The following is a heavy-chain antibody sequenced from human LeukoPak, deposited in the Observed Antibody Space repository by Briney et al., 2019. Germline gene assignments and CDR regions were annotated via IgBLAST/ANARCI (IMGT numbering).Heavy chain of an antibody. J-gene: IGHJ6*03. CDR3: ARGIGSGSYYPTYYYYYYMDV. CDR2: IIPIFGTA. CDR1: GGTFSSYA. Sequence: ASVKVSCKASGGTFSSYAISWVRQAPGQGLEWMGGIIPIFGTANYAQKFQGRVTITADESTSTAYMELSSLRSEDTAVYYCARGIGSGSYYPTYYYYYYMDVWGKGTTVTISS. D-gene: IGHD3-10*01. V-gene: IGHV1-69*13.